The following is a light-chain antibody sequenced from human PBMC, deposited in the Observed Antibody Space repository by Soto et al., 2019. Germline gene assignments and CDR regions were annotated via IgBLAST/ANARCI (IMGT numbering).Light chain of an antibody. V-gene: IGLV2-8*01. CDR1: SSDIGDYNY. CDR3: SSYAGSNSPFV. J-gene: IGLJ1*01. Sequence: QSALTQPPSASGPPGQSVTISCTGTSSDIGDYNYVSWYQQHPGKAPKLMIYEVSKRPSGVPDRFSGSKSGNTASLTVSGLQAEDEADYYCSSYAGSNSPFVFGSGTKVTVL. CDR2: EVS.